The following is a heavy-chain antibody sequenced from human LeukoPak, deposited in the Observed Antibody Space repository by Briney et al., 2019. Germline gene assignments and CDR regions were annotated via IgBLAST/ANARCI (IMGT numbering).Heavy chain of an antibody. CDR2: IYYSGST. CDR1: GGSISSYY. V-gene: IGHV4-59*01. D-gene: IGHD6-25*01. J-gene: IGHJ4*02. CDR3: ARGLSLAAATGY. Sequence: SETLSLTCTVSGGSISSYYWSWIRQPPGKGLEWIGYIYYSGSTNYNPSLKSRVTISVDTSKNQFSLKLSSVTAADTAVYYCARGLSLAAATGYWGQGTLVTVSS.